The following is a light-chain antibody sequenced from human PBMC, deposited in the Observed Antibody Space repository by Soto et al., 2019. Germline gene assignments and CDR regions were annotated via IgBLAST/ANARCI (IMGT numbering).Light chain of an antibody. Sequence: QLVLTQPPSVSGAPGQRVTISCTGSRSNIGAGYDVHWYQQLPGTAPKVLIYANSNRPSGVPDRFSGSKSGTSASLAITGLQAEDKAYYYCQSYDRSLSVVFGGGTK. CDR2: ANS. V-gene: IGLV1-40*01. CDR1: RSNIGAGYD. J-gene: IGLJ2*01. CDR3: QSYDRSLSVV.